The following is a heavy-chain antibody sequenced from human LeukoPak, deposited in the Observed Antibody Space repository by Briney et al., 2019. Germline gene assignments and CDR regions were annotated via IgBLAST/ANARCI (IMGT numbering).Heavy chain of an antibody. CDR2: MYYSGTI. CDR3: ARAWATDYFDY. J-gene: IGHJ4*02. Sequence: SETLSLTCTVSGGSISSFYWSWIGQPPGKGLEWIGYMYYSGTINYNPSLKSRVTISVDTSKNQFSLKLSSVTAADTAMYYCARAWATDYFDYWGQGTLVTVSS. V-gene: IGHV4-59*01. CDR1: GGSISSFY.